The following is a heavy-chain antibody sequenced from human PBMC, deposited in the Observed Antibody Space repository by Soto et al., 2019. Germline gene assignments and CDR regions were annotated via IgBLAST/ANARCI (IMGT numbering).Heavy chain of an antibody. D-gene: IGHD1-7*01. CDR3: AKADFNYAGRFSYYYMDG. Sequence: GASVKVSCKASGYTFRSYGISWVRQAPGQGLEWMGWISGYNGNTHYSQKFQGKVTMTTDTSTSTAYMELRNLRSDDTAVYYCAKADFNYAGRFSYYYMDGRATRTMDTVSS. V-gene: IGHV1-18*01. CDR2: ISGYNGNT. J-gene: IGHJ6*03. CDR1: GYTFRSYG.